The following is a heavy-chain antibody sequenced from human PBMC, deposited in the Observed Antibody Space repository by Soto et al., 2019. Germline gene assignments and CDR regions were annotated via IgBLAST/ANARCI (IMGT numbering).Heavy chain of an antibody. CDR3: ARAEGTSYYDFWSGYGGQNWFDP. J-gene: IGHJ5*02. Sequence: ASVKVSCKASGYTFTGYYMHWVRQAPGQGLEWMGWINPNSGGTNYAQKFQGWVTMTRDTPISTAYMELSRLRSDDTAVYYCARAEGTSYYDFWSGYGGQNWFDPWGQGTLVTVSS. CDR2: INPNSGGT. CDR1: GYTFTGYY. D-gene: IGHD3-3*01. V-gene: IGHV1-2*04.